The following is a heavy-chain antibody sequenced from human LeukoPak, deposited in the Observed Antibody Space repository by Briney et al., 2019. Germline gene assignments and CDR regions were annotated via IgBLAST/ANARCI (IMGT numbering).Heavy chain of an antibody. CDR3: AREFTFSFDSSGYALGLDH. D-gene: IGHD3-22*01. Sequence: PGASVKASCQASGYTFISNYIHWVRQAPGQGLEWMGLINPAGGSTSYAQKFQGRLTMTRDTSTRTVFMELSSLTSDDTAVYYCAREFTFSFDSSGYALGLDHWGQGTLVTVSS. J-gene: IGHJ5*02. V-gene: IGHV1-46*01. CDR2: INPAGGST. CDR1: GYTFISNY.